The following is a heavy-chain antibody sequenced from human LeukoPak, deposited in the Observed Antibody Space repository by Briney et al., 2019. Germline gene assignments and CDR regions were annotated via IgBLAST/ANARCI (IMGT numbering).Heavy chain of an antibody. CDR1: GGSISSYY. Sequence: SETLSLTCTVSGGSISSYYWSWIRQPAGKGLEWIGRIYTSGSTNYNPSLKSRVTMSVDTSKNQFSLKLSSVTAADTAVHYCAREIITIFGVVIIDWFDPWGQGTLVTVSS. J-gene: IGHJ5*02. CDR3: AREIITIFGVVIIDWFDP. CDR2: IYTSGST. D-gene: IGHD3-3*01. V-gene: IGHV4-4*07.